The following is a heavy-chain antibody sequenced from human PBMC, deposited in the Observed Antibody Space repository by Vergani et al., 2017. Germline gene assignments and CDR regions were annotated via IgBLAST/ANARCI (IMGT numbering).Heavy chain of an antibody. CDR2: ISGSGGFT. D-gene: IGHD3-22*01. V-gene: IGHV3-23*01. Sequence: EVQLLESGGNLVQPGGSLRLSCAASGFTFTNFAMTWVRQAPGEGLEWVSGISGSGGFTYYADSVKGRFTIARDNSKNTMFLQTNNLRAEDTSVYYCAKDNVPGYYDSSGYCDYWGQRNLDTDSS. J-gene: IGHJ4*02. CDR1: GFTFTNFA. CDR3: AKDNVPGYYDSSGYCDY.